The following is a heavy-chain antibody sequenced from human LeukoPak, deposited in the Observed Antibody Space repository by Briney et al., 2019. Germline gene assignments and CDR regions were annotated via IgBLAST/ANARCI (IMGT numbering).Heavy chain of an antibody. CDR1: GFTFSNYE. J-gene: IGHJ3*02. V-gene: IGHV3-48*03. Sequence: GGSLRLSRAASGFTFSNYEFNWARQDPGKGLEWVSDISSSGSTIKYADSVKGRFTISRDNAKNSLYLQMNSLRAEDTAVYYCASGSYRYLAFDIWGQGTMVTVSA. D-gene: IGHD3-16*02. CDR2: ISSSGSTI. CDR3: ASGSYRYLAFDI.